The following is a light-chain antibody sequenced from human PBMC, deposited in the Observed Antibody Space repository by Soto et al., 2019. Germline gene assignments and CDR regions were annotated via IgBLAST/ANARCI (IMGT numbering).Light chain of an antibody. CDR3: SSYTSSRTLV. Sequence: QSALTQPASVSESPGQSITISCTGTSTDVGAYNYVSWYQKYPGKAPKLMIYEVNYRPSGVSNRFSGSKSGNTASLTISGLQAEDEADYYCSSYTSSRTLVFGGGTKVTVL. J-gene: IGLJ2*01. CDR2: EVN. V-gene: IGLV2-14*01. CDR1: STDVGAYNY.